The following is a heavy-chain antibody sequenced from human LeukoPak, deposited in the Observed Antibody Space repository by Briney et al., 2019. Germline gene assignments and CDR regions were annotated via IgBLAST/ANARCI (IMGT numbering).Heavy chain of an antibody. D-gene: IGHD3-22*01. J-gene: IGHJ4*02. Sequence: SETLSLTCTVSGGSITSYYWSWIRQPAGKGLEWIGHIYSSGTTNYNPSLKSRVTMSLDTSKNQFSLNLSSVTAADTAVYYCARDCYYDSTGYEGPFDYWGQGTLVTVSS. V-gene: IGHV4-4*07. CDR3: ARDCYYDSTGYEGPFDY. CDR1: GGSITSYY. CDR2: IYSSGTT.